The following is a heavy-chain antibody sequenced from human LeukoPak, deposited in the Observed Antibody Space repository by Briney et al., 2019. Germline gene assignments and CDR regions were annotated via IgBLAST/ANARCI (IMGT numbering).Heavy chain of an antibody. D-gene: IGHD6-13*01. CDR2: IHSDGSST. CDR3: AYCSSGSWYQDY. Sequence: RGSLRLSCAASGFTFSSYWMQWVRQAPGKGLVWVSRIHSDGSSTSYADSVKGRFTISRDNAKNTRYLQMNSLRAEDTAVYYCAYCSSGSWYQDYWGQGTLVTVSS. J-gene: IGHJ4*02. V-gene: IGHV3-74*01. CDR1: GFTFSSYW.